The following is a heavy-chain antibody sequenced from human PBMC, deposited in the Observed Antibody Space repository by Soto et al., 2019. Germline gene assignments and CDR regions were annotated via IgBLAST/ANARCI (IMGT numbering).Heavy chain of an antibody. V-gene: IGHV3-21*01. D-gene: IGHD6-19*01. CDR1: GFTFSIYT. CDR2: ISSSSSYI. Sequence: EVQLVESGGGLVKPGGSLRLSCAASGFTFSIYTMNWVRQAPGKGLEWVSSISSSSSYIYYADSVKGRFTISRDNAKNSLYLQMNSLRAEDSAVYYCARDLRLGPNTESYYYYGMDVWGQGTTVTVSS. J-gene: IGHJ6*02. CDR3: ARDLRLGPNTESYYYYGMDV.